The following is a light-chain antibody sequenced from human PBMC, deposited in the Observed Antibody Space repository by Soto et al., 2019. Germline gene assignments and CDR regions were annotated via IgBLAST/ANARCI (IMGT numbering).Light chain of an antibody. CDR1: SSNIGAVFD. J-gene: IGLJ2*01. CDR2: ENT. Sequence: QSVLTQPPLVSGAPGQRVTISCTGSSSNIGAVFDVHWYQQVPGTAPKLLIYENTKRPSGVPDRFSGSKSGTSAALAITGLQAEDEADYYCQAYDSGLSGWLFCGGTKLTVL. CDR3: QAYDSGLSGWL. V-gene: IGLV1-40*01.